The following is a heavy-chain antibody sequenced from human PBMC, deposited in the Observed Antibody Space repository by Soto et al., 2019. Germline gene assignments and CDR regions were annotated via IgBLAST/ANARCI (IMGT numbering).Heavy chain of an antibody. Sequence: ASVKVSCKASGGTFSSYAISWVRQAPGQGLEWMGGIIPIFGTANYAQKFQGRVTITADESTSTAYMELSSLRSEDTAVYYCAREGDYYGSGSYRYYYYGMDVWGQGTTVTVSS. CDR1: GGTFSSYA. V-gene: IGHV1-69*13. D-gene: IGHD3-10*01. J-gene: IGHJ6*02. CDR2: IIPIFGTA. CDR3: AREGDYYGSGSYRYYYYGMDV.